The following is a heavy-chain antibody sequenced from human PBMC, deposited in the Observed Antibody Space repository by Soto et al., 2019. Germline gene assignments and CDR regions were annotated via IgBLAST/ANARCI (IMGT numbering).Heavy chain of an antibody. Sequence: EVQLVESGGGLVQPGGSLRPSCAASGFTFSSYEMNWVRQAPGKGLEWVSYISSSGSTIYYADSVKGRFTISRDNAKNSLYLQMNSLRAEDTAVYYCARAPSHDYGDYWGQGTLVTVSS. J-gene: IGHJ4*02. CDR2: ISSSGSTI. V-gene: IGHV3-48*03. CDR1: GFTFSSYE. CDR3: ARAPSHDYGDY.